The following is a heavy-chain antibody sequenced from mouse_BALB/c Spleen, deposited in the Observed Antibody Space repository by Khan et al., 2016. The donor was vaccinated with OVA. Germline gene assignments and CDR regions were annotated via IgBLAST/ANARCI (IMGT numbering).Heavy chain of an antibody. J-gene: IGHJ1*01. CDR3: ARDGNYWCFDV. CDR2: INTYTGEP. V-gene: IGHV9-3-1*01. Sequence: QIQLVQSGPELKKSGETVMISCKASGYTFSNYGLYWVKQAPGKALKWMGRINTYTGEPTYADDFKGRFAFSLETSASTTYMQINNLEDEDTATCVCARDGNYWCFDVWGAGTTVTVSS. CDR1: GYTFSNYG. D-gene: IGHD2-1*01.